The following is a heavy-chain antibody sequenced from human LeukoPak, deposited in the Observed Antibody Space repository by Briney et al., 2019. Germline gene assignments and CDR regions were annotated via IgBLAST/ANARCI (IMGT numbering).Heavy chain of an antibody. D-gene: IGHD4-17*01. V-gene: IGHV3-30*02. Sequence: PGGSLRLSCAASGFTFSSYGMHWVRQAPGKGLEWVAFIRYDGSDKYYADSVKGRLTISRDNSKNTLYLQMNSLRPEDTAVYYCAKPMTTVTPFDYWGQGPLVTVSS. CDR1: GFTFSSYG. J-gene: IGHJ4*02. CDR3: AKPMTTVTPFDY. CDR2: IRYDGSDK.